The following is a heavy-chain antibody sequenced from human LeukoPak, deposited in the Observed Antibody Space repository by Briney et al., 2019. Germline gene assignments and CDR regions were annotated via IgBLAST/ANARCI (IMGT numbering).Heavy chain of an antibody. J-gene: IGHJ4*02. CDR1: GGSFSGYY. D-gene: IGHD1-14*01. CDR2: INHSGST. CDR3: ARGRKPVIKYYFDY. Sequence: SETLSLTCAVYGGSFSGYYWSWIRQPPGKGLEWIGEINHSGSTNYNPSLKSRVTISVDTSKNQFSLKLSSVTAADTAVYYCARGRKPVIKYYFDYWGQGTLVTVSS. V-gene: IGHV4-34*01.